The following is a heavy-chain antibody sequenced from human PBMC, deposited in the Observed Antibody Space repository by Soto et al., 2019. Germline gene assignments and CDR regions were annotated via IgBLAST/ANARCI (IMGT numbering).Heavy chain of an antibody. CDR2: ISGSGAST. CDR1: GFTFSSYA. CDR3: ARDPDYYDSSGRSNYFDY. D-gene: IGHD3-22*01. Sequence: GGSLRLSCAASGFTFSSYAMSWVRQAPGKGLEWVSAISGSGASTYYADSVKGRLTISRDNAKNSLYLQMNSLRAEDTAVYYCARDPDYYDSSGRSNYFDYWGQGTLVTVSS. J-gene: IGHJ4*02. V-gene: IGHV3-23*01.